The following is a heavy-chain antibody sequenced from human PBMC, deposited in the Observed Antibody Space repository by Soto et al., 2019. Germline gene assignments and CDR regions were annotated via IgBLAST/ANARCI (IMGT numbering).Heavy chain of an antibody. CDR1: GGSISSSSYY. V-gene: IGHV4-39*01. CDR3: ARQANYIAVAGTVGLFDY. CDR2: IYYSGST. D-gene: IGHD6-19*01. J-gene: IGHJ4*02. Sequence: SETLSLTCTVSGGSISSSSYYWGWIRQPPGKGLEWIGSIYYSGSTYYNPSLKSRVTISVDTSKNQFSLKLGSVTAADTAVYYCARQANYIAVAGTVGLFDYWGQGTLVTVSS.